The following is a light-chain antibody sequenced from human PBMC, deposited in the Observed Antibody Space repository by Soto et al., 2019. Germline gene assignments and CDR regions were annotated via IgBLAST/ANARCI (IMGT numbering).Light chain of an antibody. J-gene: IGKJ1*01. CDR2: DAS. CDR1: QG. CDR3: QQYHNYPRT. V-gene: IGKV1D-13*01. Sequence: AIQMTQSPSSLSASVGDRVTVTCRASQGGWYQQKPGKAPKFLIYDASTLESGVPSRFSGRGSGTEFTLTISSLRPDDFGTYYCQQYHNYPRTFGQGTKVDIK.